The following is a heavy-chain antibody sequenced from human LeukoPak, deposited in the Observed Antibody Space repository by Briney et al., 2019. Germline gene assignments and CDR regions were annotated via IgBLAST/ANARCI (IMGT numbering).Heavy chain of an antibody. CDR2: IIPIFGTA. J-gene: IGHJ6*03. V-gene: IGHV1-69*13. CDR1: GGTFRNYA. CDR3: ARGKTGIQSPYYHYMDV. Sequence: ASVKVSCKASGGTFRNYALSWVRQAPGQGLEWMGGIIPIFGTANYTQKFQGRVAITADESTSTAYMELSSLRSEDTAMYYCARGKTGIQSPYYHYMDVWGKGTKVTVSS. D-gene: IGHD1-1*01.